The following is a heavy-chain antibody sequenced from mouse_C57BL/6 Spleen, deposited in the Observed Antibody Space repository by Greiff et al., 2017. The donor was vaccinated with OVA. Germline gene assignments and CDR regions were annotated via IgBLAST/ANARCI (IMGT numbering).Heavy chain of an antibody. CDR3: ARKRHDYDEDWYFDV. J-gene: IGHJ1*03. Sequence: VQLVESGPGLVQPSQSLSITCTVSGFSLTSYGVHWVRQSPGKGLEWLGVIWSGGSTDYNAAFISRLSISKDNSKSQVFFKMNSLQADDTAIYYCARKRHDYDEDWYFDVWGTGTTVTVSS. CDR2: IWSGGST. V-gene: IGHV2-2*01. CDR1: GFSLTSYG. D-gene: IGHD2-4*01.